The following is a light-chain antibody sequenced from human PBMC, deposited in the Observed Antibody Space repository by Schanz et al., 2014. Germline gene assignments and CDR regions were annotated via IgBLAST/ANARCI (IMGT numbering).Light chain of an antibody. V-gene: IGKV3-15*01. J-gene: IGKJ4*01. Sequence: EIVMTQSPATLSVSPGERATLSCRASQSVSSNLAWYQQKPGQPPRLLIHGASTRANGVPARFSGSGSGTEFTLIISSLEPEDFATYYCQQISNFLVTFGGGTKVEIK. CDR3: QQISNFLVT. CDR2: GAS. CDR1: QSVSSN.